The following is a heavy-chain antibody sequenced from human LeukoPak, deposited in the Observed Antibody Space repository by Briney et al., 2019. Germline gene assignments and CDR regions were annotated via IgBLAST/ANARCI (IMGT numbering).Heavy chain of an antibody. V-gene: IGHV3-23*01. Sequence: GGSLRLSCAASGFTFSSYAMSWVRQAPGKGLEWVSAISGSGGSTYYADSVKGRFTISRDNPKNTLYLQMNSLRAEDTAVYYCATHTAMVTWYYYYGMDVWGQGTTVTVSS. J-gene: IGHJ6*02. CDR3: ATHTAMVTWYYYYGMDV. D-gene: IGHD5-18*01. CDR2: ISGSGGST. CDR1: GFTFSSYA.